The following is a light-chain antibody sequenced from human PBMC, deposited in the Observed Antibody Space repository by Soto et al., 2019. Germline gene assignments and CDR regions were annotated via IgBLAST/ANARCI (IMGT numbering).Light chain of an antibody. J-gene: IGLJ1*01. Sequence: QSALTQPASVSESPGQSITISCAGTSSDIGGYNYASWYQQHPDKAPKLMIYGVTNRPSGVSDRFSGSKSGNTASLTISGLQAEDEADYYCTSYTSSSTYVFGTGTKVTVL. CDR1: SSDIGGYNY. V-gene: IGLV2-14*01. CDR2: GVT. CDR3: TSYTSSSTYV.